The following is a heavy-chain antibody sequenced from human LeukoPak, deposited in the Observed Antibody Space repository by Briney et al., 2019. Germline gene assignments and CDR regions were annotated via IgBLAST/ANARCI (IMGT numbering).Heavy chain of an antibody. Sequence: SETLSLTCAVYGGSFSGYYWSWIRQPPGKGLEWIGEINHSGSTNYNPSLKSRVTISADTSKNQFSLKLSFVTAADTAVYYCARTPFIAARIGPTRGYYYMDVWGKGITVTVSS. CDR3: ARTPFIAARIGPTRGYYYMDV. D-gene: IGHD6-6*01. V-gene: IGHV4-34*01. CDR1: GGSFSGYY. CDR2: INHSGST. J-gene: IGHJ6*03.